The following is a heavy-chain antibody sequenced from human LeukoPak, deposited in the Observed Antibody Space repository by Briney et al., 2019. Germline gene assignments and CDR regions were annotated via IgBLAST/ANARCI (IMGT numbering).Heavy chain of an antibody. J-gene: IGHJ4*02. CDR3: AKPRRDILPLDY. CDR1: GFTSSSYG. Sequence: GGSLRLSCAASGFTSSSYGMHWVRQAPGKGLEWVAFIRYDGSNKYYADSVKGRFTISRDNSKSTLYLQMNSLRAEDTAVYYCAKPRRDILPLDYWGQGTLVTVSS. V-gene: IGHV3-30*02. D-gene: IGHD3-9*01. CDR2: IRYDGSNK.